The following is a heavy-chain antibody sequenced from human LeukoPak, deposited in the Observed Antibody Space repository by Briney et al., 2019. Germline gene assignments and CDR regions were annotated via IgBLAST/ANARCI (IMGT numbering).Heavy chain of an antibody. J-gene: IGHJ4*02. Sequence: PGGSLRLSCAASGFTFSNYGLHWVRQAPGKGLEWVAFIRYDGSIKYHADSVRGRFTISRDNSKNTLYLQMNSLRAEDTALYYCAKFPNLQDGSGYYYFEFWGQGTLVTVSS. CDR2: IRYDGSIK. CDR3: AKFPNLQDGSGYYYFEF. CDR1: GFTFSNYG. V-gene: IGHV3-30*02. D-gene: IGHD3-22*01.